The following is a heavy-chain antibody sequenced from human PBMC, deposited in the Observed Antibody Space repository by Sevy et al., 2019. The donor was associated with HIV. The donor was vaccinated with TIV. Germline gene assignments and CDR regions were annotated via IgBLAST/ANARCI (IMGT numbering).Heavy chain of an antibody. CDR2: ISGSGLST. D-gene: IGHD6-19*01. CDR3: AKSGNIPVGIAVAGPYDAFFDY. CDR1: GFTFSSYA. V-gene: IGHV3-23*01. Sequence: QPGGSLRLSCAASGFTFSSYAMSWVRQAPGKGLEWVSSISGSGLSTYYADSVKGRFTISRDNSKNTLYLQMNSLRAEDTAVYYCAKSGNIPVGIAVAGPYDAFFDYWGQGTLVTVSS. J-gene: IGHJ4*02.